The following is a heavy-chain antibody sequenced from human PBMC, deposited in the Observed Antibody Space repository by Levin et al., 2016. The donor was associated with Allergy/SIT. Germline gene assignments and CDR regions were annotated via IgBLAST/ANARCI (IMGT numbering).Heavy chain of an antibody. CDR3: AKDIRAYSNPETTFDY. CDR1: GFTFDDYA. Sequence: SLKISCAASGFTFDDYAMHWVRQAPGKGLEWVSGISWNSGSIGYADSVKGRFTISRDNAKNSLYLQMNSLRAEDTALYYCAKDIRAYSNPETTFDYWGQGTLVTVSS. J-gene: IGHJ4*02. CDR2: ISWNSGSI. V-gene: IGHV3-9*01. D-gene: IGHD4-11*01.